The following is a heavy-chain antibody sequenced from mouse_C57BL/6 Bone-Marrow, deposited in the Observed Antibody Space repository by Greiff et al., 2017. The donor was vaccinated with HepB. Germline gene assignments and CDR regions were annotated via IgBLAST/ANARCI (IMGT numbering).Heavy chain of an antibody. CDR2: ILPGSGSS. CDR1: GYTFTGYW. CDR3: AREGYDYDWYFDV. J-gene: IGHJ1*03. D-gene: IGHD2-4*01. V-gene: IGHV1-9*01. Sequence: QVQLKESGAELMKPGASVKLSCKATGYTFTGYWIEWVKQRPGHGLEWIGEILPGSGSSNYHEKFKGKATFTADTSSNTAYMQLSSLTTEDSAIYYCAREGYDYDWYFDVWGTGTTVTVSS.